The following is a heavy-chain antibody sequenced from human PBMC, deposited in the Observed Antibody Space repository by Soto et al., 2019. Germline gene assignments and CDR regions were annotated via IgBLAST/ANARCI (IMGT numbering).Heavy chain of an antibody. Sequence: ASVKVSCKASGYTFTGYYMHWVRQAPGQGLEWMGWINPNSGGTNYAQKFQGRVTMTRDTSISTAYMELSRLRSDDTAVYYCARAGSTTYYYYGMDAWRQGTTVTVSS. CDR3: ARAGSTTYYYYGMDA. CDR2: INPNSGGT. J-gene: IGHJ6*02. V-gene: IGHV1-2*02. CDR1: GYTFTGYY.